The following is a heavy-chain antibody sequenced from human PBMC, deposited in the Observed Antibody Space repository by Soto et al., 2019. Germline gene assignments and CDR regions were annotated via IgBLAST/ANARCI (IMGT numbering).Heavy chain of an antibody. CDR2: IRSKANSYAT. V-gene: IGHV3-73*01. J-gene: IGHJ4*02. CDR1: GFTFSGSA. D-gene: IGHD3-22*01. CDR3: TRLVHDSSGYAD. Sequence: EVQLVESGGGLVQPGGSLKLSCAASGFTFSGSAMHWVRQASGKGLEWVGRIRSKANSYATAYAASVKGRFTISRDDSKNTAYLKMNSLKNEDTAVYYCTRLVHDSSGYADWGQGTLVTVSS.